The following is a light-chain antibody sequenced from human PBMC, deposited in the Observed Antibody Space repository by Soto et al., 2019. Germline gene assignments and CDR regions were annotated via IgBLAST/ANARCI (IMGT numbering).Light chain of an antibody. V-gene: IGKV3-15*01. CDR2: GIS. Sequence: EIVMTQSPGTLSLSPGETATLSCRASQTIGRNYLAWYQQKPGQAPRLLIYGISTRAADIPARFSGSGSGTDFTLTISSLQSEDFAVYYCQQHSKWPITFGQGTHWRL. CDR3: QQHSKWPIT. CDR1: QTIGRN. J-gene: IGKJ5*01.